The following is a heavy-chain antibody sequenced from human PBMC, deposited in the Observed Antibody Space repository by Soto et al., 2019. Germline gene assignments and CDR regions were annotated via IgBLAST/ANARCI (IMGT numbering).Heavy chain of an antibody. V-gene: IGHV1-18*01. D-gene: IGHD3-16*01. CDR2: ISAYNGNT. CDR3: ARGGTPIAY. J-gene: IGHJ4*02. CDR1: GYTFTNFG. Sequence: QVQLVQSGAEVKKPGASVKVSCKASGYTFTNFGISWVRQAPGQGLEWMGWISAYNGNTNYAQNSQGRVTMTTDTSTRKAYMELRNVRSGEKAEYYCARGGTPIAYWGQGTLVTVSS.